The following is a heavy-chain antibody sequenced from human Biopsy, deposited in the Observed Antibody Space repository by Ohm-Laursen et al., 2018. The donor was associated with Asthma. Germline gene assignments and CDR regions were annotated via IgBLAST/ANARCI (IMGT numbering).Heavy chain of an antibody. CDR1: GYTFINYA. CDR2: INAANGNT. D-gene: IGHD3-9*01. CDR3: ARTYFDFLTGQVHDAFAM. J-gene: IGHJ3*02. Sequence: SVKVSCKASGYTFINYAIHWVRRAPGHSLEWMGWINAANGNTKYSQKFQGRLTISRDTSASTAYMDLSSLRSEDTAVYYCARTYFDFLTGQVHDAFAMWGQGTMVTVSS. V-gene: IGHV1-3*01.